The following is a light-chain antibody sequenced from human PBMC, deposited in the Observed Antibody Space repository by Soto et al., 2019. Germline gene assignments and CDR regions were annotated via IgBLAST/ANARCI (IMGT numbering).Light chain of an antibody. V-gene: IGKV3-11*01. J-gene: IGKJ5*01. CDR3: QQRSNWPLIT. Sequence: EIVLTQSPATLSLSPGERATLSFRASQSVSSYLAWYQQKPGQAPRLLIYDASNRATGIPARFSGSGSGTDFTLTLSSLEPEDFAVYYCQQRSNWPLITFGQGTRLEIK. CDR1: QSVSSY. CDR2: DAS.